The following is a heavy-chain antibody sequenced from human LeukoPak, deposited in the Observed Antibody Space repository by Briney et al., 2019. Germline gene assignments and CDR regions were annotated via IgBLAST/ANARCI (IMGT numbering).Heavy chain of an antibody. Sequence: AASVKVSCKASGYTFTDCYIHWIRQAPGQGLEWMGWINPNSGATNYARKFQGRVTMTRDTSISTAYVDLNSLRFDDSAVYYCARRAVAAFGPWFDPWGQGALVTVSS. J-gene: IGHJ5*02. CDR2: INPNSGAT. D-gene: IGHD6-19*01. V-gene: IGHV1-2*02. CDR1: GYTFTDCY. CDR3: ARRAVAAFGPWFDP.